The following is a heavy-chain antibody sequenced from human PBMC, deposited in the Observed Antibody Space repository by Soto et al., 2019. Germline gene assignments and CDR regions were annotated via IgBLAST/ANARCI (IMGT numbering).Heavy chain of an antibody. CDR3: ARDTYYYDSSGYDPFDY. V-gene: IGHV3-74*01. J-gene: IGHJ4*02. CDR2: INGDGSST. Sequence: LRLSCAASGFTFSSYWMHWVRQGPGEGLVWVSRINGDGSSTRYADSVKGRFTISRDNAKNTLNLQMNSLRAEDTAVYYCARDTYYYDSSGYDPFDYWSQGTLVTVSS. D-gene: IGHD3-22*01. CDR1: GFTFSSYW.